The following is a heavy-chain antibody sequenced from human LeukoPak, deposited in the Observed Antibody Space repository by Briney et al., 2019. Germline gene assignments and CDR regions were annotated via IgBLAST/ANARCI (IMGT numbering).Heavy chain of an antibody. V-gene: IGHV3-48*04. CDR1: GFTFSSYS. CDR2: ISSSSSTI. J-gene: IGHJ2*01. D-gene: IGHD3-16*01. CDR3: ARLGADL. Sequence: GGSLRLSCAASGFTFSSYSMNWVRQAPGKGLEWVSYISSSSSTIYYADSAKGRFTISRDNAKNSLYLQMNSLRAEDTAVYYCARLGADLWGRGTLVTVSS.